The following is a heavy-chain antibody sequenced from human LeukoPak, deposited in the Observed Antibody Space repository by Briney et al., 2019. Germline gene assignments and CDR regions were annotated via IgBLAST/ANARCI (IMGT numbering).Heavy chain of an antibody. D-gene: IGHD6-6*01. V-gene: IGHV4-34*01. CDR1: GGSFSGYY. CDR3: ARGLGDGSSSEYNWFDP. Sequence: PSETLSLTCAVYGGSFSGYYWSWIRQPPGKGLEWIGEINHSGSTNYNPSHKSRVTISVDTSKNQFSLKLSSVTAADTAVYYCARGLGDGSSSEYNWFDPWGQGTLVTVSS. J-gene: IGHJ5*02. CDR2: INHSGST.